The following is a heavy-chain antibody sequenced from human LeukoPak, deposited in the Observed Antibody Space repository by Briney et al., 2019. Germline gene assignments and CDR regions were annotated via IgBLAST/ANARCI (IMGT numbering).Heavy chain of an antibody. CDR2: IDSDGSGT. V-gene: IGHV3-74*01. D-gene: IGHD3-22*01. CDR1: GYTFSSFW. Sequence: GGSLRLSCAASGYTFSSFWIHWVRQAPGKGLEWVARIDSDGSGTRYADSVKGRFTISRDNAKNTLYLQMNSLRAEDTAVYYCARVLSADSPGFQHWGQGILVTVSS. J-gene: IGHJ1*01. CDR3: ARVLSADSPGFQH.